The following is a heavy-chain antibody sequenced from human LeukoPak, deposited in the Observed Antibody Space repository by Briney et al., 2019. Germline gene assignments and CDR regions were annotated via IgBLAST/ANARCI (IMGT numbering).Heavy chain of an antibody. CDR1: GFTLSRSW. J-gene: IGHJ6*02. CDR3: ATDRRGGQLLSIGMDV. CDR2: INEAGSVT. D-gene: IGHD2-2*01. V-gene: IGHV3-7*01. Sequence: TGGSLRLSCAASGFTLSRSWMCWVRQAPGTGLEWLANINEAGSVTKYVHSVRGRFTISRDNAKTSLYLQMNSRGVEDTAMYYCATDRRGGQLLSIGMDVWGQGTTVTVSS.